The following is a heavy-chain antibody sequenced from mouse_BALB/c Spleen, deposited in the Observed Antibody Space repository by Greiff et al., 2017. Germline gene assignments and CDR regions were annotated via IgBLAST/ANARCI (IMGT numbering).Heavy chain of an antibody. CDR2: ISDGGSYT. D-gene: IGHD2-4*01. J-gene: IGHJ3*01. CDR1: GFTFSDYY. CDR3: ARGITRAWFAY. Sequence: EVKLVESGGGLVKPGGSLKLSFAASGFTFSDYYMYWVRQTPEKRLEWVATISDGGSYTYYPDSVKGRFTISRDNAKNNLYLQMSSLKSEDTAMYYCARGITRAWFAYWGQGTLVTVSA. V-gene: IGHV5-4*02.